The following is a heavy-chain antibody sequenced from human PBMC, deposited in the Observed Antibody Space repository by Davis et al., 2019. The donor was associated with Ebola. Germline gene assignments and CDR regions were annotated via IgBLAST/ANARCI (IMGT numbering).Heavy chain of an antibody. CDR3: ARGRYGGNFVSVDAFNI. V-gene: IGHV3-30-3*01. J-gene: IGHJ3*02. D-gene: IGHD4-23*01. Sequence: GGSLRLSCAASGFTFSSYAMHWVRQAPGKGLEWVAVISYDGSNKYYSDSVKGRFTISRDNSNNTLFPQMNSLRAEDTAVYYCARGRYGGNFVSVDAFNIWGQGTMVTVSS. CDR2: ISYDGSNK. CDR1: GFTFSSYA.